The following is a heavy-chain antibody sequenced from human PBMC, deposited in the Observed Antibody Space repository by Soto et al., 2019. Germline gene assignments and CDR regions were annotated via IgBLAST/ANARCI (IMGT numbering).Heavy chain of an antibody. CDR1: GFTFDDYT. V-gene: IGHV3-43*01. J-gene: IGHJ5*01. CDR3: AKDGDLYSTDVQWFDS. D-gene: IGHD2-8*01. CDR2: ISWDGRKT. Sequence: EVQLVESGGVVVQPGGSLRLSCAASGFTFDDYTIHWVRQAPGKGLEWVSLISWDGRKTYYTDSVKGRFTISRDNRKNSLYLQMNSLNTEDTALYYCAKDGDLYSTDVQWFDSWAQGTLVTVSA.